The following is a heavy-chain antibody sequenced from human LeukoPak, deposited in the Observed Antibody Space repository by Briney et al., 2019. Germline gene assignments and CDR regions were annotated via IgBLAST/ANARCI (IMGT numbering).Heavy chain of an antibody. Sequence: PSETLSLTCTVSGGSISSYYWSWIRQPAGKGLEWIGRIYTSGSTNYNPSLKSRVTMLVDTSKNQFSLKLSSVTAADTGVYYCARGSGYTYGYPFDSWGQGTLVTVSS. CDR2: IYTSGST. CDR3: ARGSGYTYGYPFDS. CDR1: GGSISSYY. D-gene: IGHD5-18*01. J-gene: IGHJ4*02. V-gene: IGHV4-4*07.